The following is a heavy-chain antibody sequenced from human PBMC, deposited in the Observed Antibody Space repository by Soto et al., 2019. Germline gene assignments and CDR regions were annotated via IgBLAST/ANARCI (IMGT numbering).Heavy chain of an antibody. D-gene: IGHD3-10*01. CDR1: GGTFSSYA. J-gene: IGHJ4*02. Sequence: ASVKVSCKASGGTFSSYAISWVRQAPGQGLEWMGGIIPIFGTANYAQKFQGRVTITADESTSTAYMELSSLRSEDTAVYYCARGIWPGSCYNADYWGQGTLVTVSS. V-gene: IGHV1-69*13. CDR3: ARGIWPGSCYNADY. CDR2: IIPIFGTA.